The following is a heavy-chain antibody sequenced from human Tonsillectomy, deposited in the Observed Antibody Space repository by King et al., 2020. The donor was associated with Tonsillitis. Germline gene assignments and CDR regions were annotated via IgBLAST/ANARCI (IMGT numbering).Heavy chain of an antibody. CDR1: GFTFNRNV. CDR2: IWYDGSSQ. V-gene: IGHV3-33*08. CDR3: ARDSRPVFLGMAV. Sequence: VQLVQSGGGVVQPGRSLRLSCAASGFTFNRNVMHWVRQAPGTGLEWVALIWYDGSSQYYADSVKGRFTISRDNSKNTLYLQMNSLRAEDTAVYYCARDSRPVFLGMAVWGKGTTVTVSS. D-gene: IGHD2/OR15-2a*01. J-gene: IGHJ6*03.